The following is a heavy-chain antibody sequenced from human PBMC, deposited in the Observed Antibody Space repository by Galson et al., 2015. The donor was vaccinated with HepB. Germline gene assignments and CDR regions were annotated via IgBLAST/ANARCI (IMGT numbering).Heavy chain of an antibody. CDR1: GFTFSDYY. CDR2: ISSSGSTI. D-gene: IGHD3-9*01. CDR3: ARKGMYCDILTGYNYYYYYMDV. Sequence: SLRLSCAASGFTFSDYYMSWIRQAPGKGLEWVSYISSSGSTIYYADSVKGRFTISRDNAKNSLYLQMNSLRAEDTAVYYCARKGMYCDILTGYNYYYYYMDVWGKGTTVTVSS. J-gene: IGHJ6*03. V-gene: IGHV3-11*01.